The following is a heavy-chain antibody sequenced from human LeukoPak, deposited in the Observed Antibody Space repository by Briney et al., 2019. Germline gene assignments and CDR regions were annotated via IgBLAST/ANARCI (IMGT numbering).Heavy chain of an antibody. CDR2: ISGSGGST. V-gene: IGHV3-23*01. Sequence: GVSLRLSCAASGFTFSSYAMSGVRQAPGKGLEWVSAISGSGGSTYYADSVKGRFTISRDNSKNTLYLQMNSLRAEDTAVYYCAATTTYCSSTSCTSIPYDYWGQGTLVTVST. D-gene: IGHD2-2*01. CDR3: AATTTYCSSTSCTSIPYDY. J-gene: IGHJ4*02. CDR1: GFTFSSYA.